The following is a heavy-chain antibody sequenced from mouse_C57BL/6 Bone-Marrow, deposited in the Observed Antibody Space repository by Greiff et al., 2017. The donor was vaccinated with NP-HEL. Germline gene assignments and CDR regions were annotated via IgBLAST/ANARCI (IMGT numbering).Heavy chain of an antibody. CDR3: ARKHYGSFYFDY. J-gene: IGHJ2*01. CDR1: GYTFTDYY. D-gene: IGHD1-1*01. V-gene: IGHV1-19*01. Sequence: VHVKQSGPVLVKPGASVKMSCKASGYTFTDYYMNWVKQSHGKSLEWIGVINPYNGGTSYNQKFKGKATLTVDKSSSTAYMELNSLTSEDSAVYYCARKHYGSFYFDYWGQGTTLTVSS. CDR2: INPYNGGT.